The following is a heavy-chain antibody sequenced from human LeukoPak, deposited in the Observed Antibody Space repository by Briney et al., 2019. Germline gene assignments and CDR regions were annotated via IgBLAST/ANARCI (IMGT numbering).Heavy chain of an antibody. D-gene: IGHD4-17*01. V-gene: IGHV3-23*01. CDR2: ISGSGDST. CDR3: ARGDYGDYSVIDY. Sequence: GGSLRLSCAASGFTFSTYAVNWVRQAPGKGLEWVSTISGSGDSTYYADSVKGRFTISRDNSKNTLYLQMNSLRAEDTAVYYCARGDYGDYSVIDYWGQGTLVTVSS. J-gene: IGHJ4*02. CDR1: GFTFSTYA.